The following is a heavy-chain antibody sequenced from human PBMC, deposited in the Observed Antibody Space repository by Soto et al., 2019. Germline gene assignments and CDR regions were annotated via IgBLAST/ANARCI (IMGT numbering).Heavy chain of an antibody. CDR2: INPKSGGT. CDR3: ARGHSTDCSNGVCSFFYNHEMDV. Sequence: GASVKVSCKASGYSFTDYHIHWVRQAHGQGLEWLGRINPKSGGTSTAQKFQGWVTMTRDRSISTVYMELTRLRSDDTAVYFCARGHSTDCSNGVCSFFYNHEMDVWGQGTTGTVSS. CDR1: GYSFTDYH. J-gene: IGHJ6*02. D-gene: IGHD2-8*01. V-gene: IGHV1-2*04.